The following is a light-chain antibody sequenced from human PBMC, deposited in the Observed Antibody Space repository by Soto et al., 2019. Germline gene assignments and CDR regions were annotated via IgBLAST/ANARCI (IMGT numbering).Light chain of an antibody. CDR1: QNINTY. Sequence: DIQMTQSPYSLSAAVGDRVTIACRASQNINTYLNWYQQKPGKAPKLLIFDAASLQNGVPSRFSGGGSRTDFTLTITSLQPEDFATYYCQQLNHYPITFGQGTRLEIK. J-gene: IGKJ5*01. V-gene: IGKV1-39*01. CDR2: DAA. CDR3: QQLNHYPIT.